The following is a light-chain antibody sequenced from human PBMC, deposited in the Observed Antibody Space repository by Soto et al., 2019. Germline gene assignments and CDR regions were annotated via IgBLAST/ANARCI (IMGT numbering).Light chain of an antibody. Sequence: LTQPASVSGSPGQSITISCTGTSSGVGGYNHVSWYQIHPGKAPKLIIYEVTSRPSGVSYRFSGSKSGNSASLTISGLQAEDEADYYCSSYASSSSYVFGGGTKVTVL. CDR3: SSYASSSSYV. V-gene: IGLV2-14*01. CDR2: EVT. CDR1: SSGVGGYNH. J-gene: IGLJ1*01.